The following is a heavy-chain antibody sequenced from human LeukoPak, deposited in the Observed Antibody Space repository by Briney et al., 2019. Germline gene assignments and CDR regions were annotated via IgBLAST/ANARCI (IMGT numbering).Heavy chain of an antibody. CDR2: IYYSGST. Sequence: SETLSLTCTVSGCSISSYYWSWIRQPPGKGLEWVGYIYYSGSTNYNPSLKSRVTISVDTSKNQFSLKLSSVTAADTAVYYCAREKNYGDSYYFDYWGQGTLVTVSS. V-gene: IGHV4-59*01. CDR1: GCSISSYY. J-gene: IGHJ4*02. D-gene: IGHD4-17*01. CDR3: AREKNYGDSYYFDY.